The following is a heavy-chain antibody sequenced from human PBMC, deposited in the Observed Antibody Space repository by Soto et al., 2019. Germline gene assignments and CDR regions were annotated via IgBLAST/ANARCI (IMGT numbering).Heavy chain of an antibody. CDR1: GFTFDDYG. J-gene: IGHJ4*02. D-gene: IGHD2-15*01. V-gene: IGHV3-20*04. Sequence: EVQLVESGGGVVRPGGSLRLSCAASGFTFDDYGMSWVRQAPGKGLEWVSGINWNGGSTGYADSVKGRFTISRDNAKNPLYLQMNSLRAEDTALYYCARGHPGDCSGGSCTYYFDYWGQGTLVTVSS. CDR2: INWNGGST. CDR3: ARGHPGDCSGGSCTYYFDY.